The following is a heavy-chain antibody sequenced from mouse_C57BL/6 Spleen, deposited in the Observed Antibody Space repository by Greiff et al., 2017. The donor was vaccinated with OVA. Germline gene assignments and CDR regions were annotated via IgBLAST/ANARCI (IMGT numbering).Heavy chain of an antibody. Sequence: QVQLKQPGAELVKPGASVKVSCKASGYTFTSYWMHWVKQRPGQGLEWIGRIHPSDSDTNYNQKFKGKATLTVDKSSSTAYMQLSSLTSEDSAVXYCAIEELLRYYFDYWGQGTTLTVSS. J-gene: IGHJ2*01. CDR3: AIEELLRYYFDY. CDR2: IHPSDSDT. V-gene: IGHV1-74*01. D-gene: IGHD1-1*01. CDR1: GYTFTSYW.